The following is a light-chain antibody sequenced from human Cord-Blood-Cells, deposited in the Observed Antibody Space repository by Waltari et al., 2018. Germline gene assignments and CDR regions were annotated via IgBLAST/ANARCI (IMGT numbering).Light chain of an antibody. CDR2: EVS. V-gene: IGLV2-14*01. Sequence: QSALTQPASVSGSPGPSITIPCTGTSSDVGGYNYLFWYQQHPGKAPNLMIYEVSNRPSGVSKRFSGSKSGNTASLTISGLQAEDEADYYCSSYTSSSTLVVFGGGTKLTVL. CDR3: SSYTSSSTLVV. CDR1: SSDVGGYNY. J-gene: IGLJ2*01.